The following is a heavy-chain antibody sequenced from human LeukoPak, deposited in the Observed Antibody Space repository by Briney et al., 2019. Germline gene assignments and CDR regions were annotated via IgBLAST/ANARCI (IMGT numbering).Heavy chain of an antibody. CDR2: IIPIFGTA. D-gene: IGHD5-24*01. CDR3: ARGTEMATTYFDY. Sequence: SVKVSCKASGGTFSSYAISWVRQAPGQGLEWMGGIIPIFGTANYAQKFQGRVTITTDESTSTAYMELSSLRSEDTAVYYCARGTEMATTYFDYWGQGTLVTVSS. J-gene: IGHJ4*02. V-gene: IGHV1-69*05. CDR1: GGTFSSYA.